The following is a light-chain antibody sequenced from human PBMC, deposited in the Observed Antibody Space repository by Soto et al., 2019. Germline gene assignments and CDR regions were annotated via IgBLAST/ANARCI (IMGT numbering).Light chain of an antibody. V-gene: IGKV3-20*01. Sequence: EIVLTQSPGTLSLSPGERATLSCRASQSVSSSHLAWYQQKPGQAPRLFMYGASNRATGIPDRFSGSGSGKDFTLSISRLEPEDFAVYYCQHYGSSPRTFGQGTKLE. CDR1: QSVSSSH. CDR3: QHYGSSPRT. CDR2: GAS. J-gene: IGKJ2*01.